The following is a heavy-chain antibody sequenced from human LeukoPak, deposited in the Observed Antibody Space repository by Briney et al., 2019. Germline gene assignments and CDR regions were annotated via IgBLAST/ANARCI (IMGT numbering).Heavy chain of an antibody. CDR1: GGPISSSSYY. D-gene: IGHD1-20*01. J-gene: IGHJ4*02. CDR3: AREGDGVYNWNDAFDY. CDR2: IYYSGST. V-gene: IGHV4-39*07. Sequence: SSETLSLTCTVSGGPISSSSYYWGWIRQPPGKGLEWIGSIYYSGSTYYNPSLKSRVTISVDRSRNQFSLKLSSVTAADTAVYYCAREGDGVYNWNDAFDYWGQGTLVTVSS.